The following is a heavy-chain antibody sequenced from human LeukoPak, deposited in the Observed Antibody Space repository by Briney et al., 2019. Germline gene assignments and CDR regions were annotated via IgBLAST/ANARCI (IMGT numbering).Heavy chain of an antibody. CDR2: ISAYNGNT. D-gene: IGHD6-19*01. J-gene: IGHJ5*02. Sequence: ASVKVSCKASGYTFTSYGISWVRQAPGQGLEWMGWISAYNGNTNYAQKLQGRVTMTTDTSTSTAYMELRSLRSEDTAVYYCARERIAVAGKGFDPWGQGTLVTVSS. V-gene: IGHV1-18*01. CDR3: ARERIAVAGKGFDP. CDR1: GYTFTSYG.